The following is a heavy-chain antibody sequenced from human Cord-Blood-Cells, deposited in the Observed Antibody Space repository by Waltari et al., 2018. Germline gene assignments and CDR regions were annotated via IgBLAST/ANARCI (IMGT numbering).Heavy chain of an antibody. Sequence: EVQLVESGGGLIQPGGSLRLSCAASGFTVSSNYMSWVRRAPGKGLGWVVFVYGGSSTYYADSMQGRFTISRDNSKNTLYLQMNSLRAEDTAVYYCARGGRFGEDFDYWGQGTLVTVSS. V-gene: IGHV3-53*01. J-gene: IGHJ4*02. CDR1: GFTVSSNY. D-gene: IGHD3-10*01. CDR3: ARGGRFGEDFDY. CDR2: VYGGSST.